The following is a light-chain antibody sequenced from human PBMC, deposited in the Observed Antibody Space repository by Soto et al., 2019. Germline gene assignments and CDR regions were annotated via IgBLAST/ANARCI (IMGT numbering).Light chain of an antibody. J-gene: IGKJ1*01. CDR2: GAS. V-gene: IGKV3-15*01. CDR3: QQYNNWPRT. CDR1: QSVNSN. Sequence: ETLMTQSAATLSVSPGERVTLSCRASQSVNSNLAWYQQKPGQAPRLLIYGASTRVTGIPARFSGSGSGTDFTRAISSLQSEDFAISYCQQYNNWPRTFGQGTKVEI.